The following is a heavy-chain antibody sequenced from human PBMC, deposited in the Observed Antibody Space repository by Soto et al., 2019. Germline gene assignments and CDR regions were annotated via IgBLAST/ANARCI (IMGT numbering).Heavy chain of an antibody. Sequence: GGSLRLSCAASGFSFSDDAMHWVRQAPGQGLERVAVITSDGSNKSYADSVRGRFTISRDNSKSTLYLQMDSLIIDDTAVYYCARDVGAQLDFWSTSGMDVWGQGTTVTVSS. CDR3: ARDVGAQLDFWSTSGMDV. CDR2: ITSDGSNK. J-gene: IGHJ6*02. V-gene: IGHV3-30-3*01. D-gene: IGHD3-3*01. CDR1: GFSFSDDA.